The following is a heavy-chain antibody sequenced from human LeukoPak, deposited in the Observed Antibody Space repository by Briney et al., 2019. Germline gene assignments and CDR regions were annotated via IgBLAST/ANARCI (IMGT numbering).Heavy chain of an antibody. CDR3: AGTARHFDY. CDR2: INHSGST. Sequence: HPSETLSLTCAVYGGSFSGYYWSWIRQPPGKGLEWIGEINHSGSTNYNPSLKSRVTISVDTSKNQFSLKLSSVTAADTAVYYCAGTARHFDYWGQGTLVTVSS. V-gene: IGHV4-34*01. CDR1: GGSFSGYY. J-gene: IGHJ4*02.